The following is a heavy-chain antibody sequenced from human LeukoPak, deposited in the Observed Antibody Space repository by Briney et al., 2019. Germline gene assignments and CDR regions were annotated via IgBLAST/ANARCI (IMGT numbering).Heavy chain of an antibody. CDR1: GYTFTGYY. Sequence: ASVKVSCKASGYTFTGYYMHWVRQAPGQGLEWMGWINPNNGGTNYAQKFQGRVTMTRDASISTAYMELNRLRSDDTAVYYCARDPYSNYFDYWGQGTLVTVSS. CDR3: ARDPYSNYFDY. V-gene: IGHV1-2*02. CDR2: INPNNGGT. J-gene: IGHJ4*02. D-gene: IGHD5-18*01.